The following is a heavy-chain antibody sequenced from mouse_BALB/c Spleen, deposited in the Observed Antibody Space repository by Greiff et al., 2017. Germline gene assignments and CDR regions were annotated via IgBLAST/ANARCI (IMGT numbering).Heavy chain of an antibody. J-gene: IGHJ4*01. CDR1: GYTFTSYY. D-gene: IGHD1-1*02. V-gene: IGHV1S81*02. Sequence: VQLQQSGAELVKPGASVKLSCKASGYTFTSYYMYWVKQRPGQGLEWIGEINPSNGGTNFNEKFKSKATLTVDKSSSTAYMQLSSLTSEDSAVYYCTRALWRYYAMDYWGQGTSVTVSS. CDR2: INPSNGGT. CDR3: TRALWRYYAMDY.